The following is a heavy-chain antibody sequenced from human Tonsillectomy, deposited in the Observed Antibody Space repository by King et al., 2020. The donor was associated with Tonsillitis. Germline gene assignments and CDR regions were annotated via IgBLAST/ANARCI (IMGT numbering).Heavy chain of an antibody. V-gene: IGHV4-38-2*02. D-gene: IGHD3-16*01. Sequence: VQLQESGPGLVKPSETLSLTRTVSGYSISSGYYWGWIRQSPGKGLEWIGSIYHSGSTYYNPSLKSRVTISVDTSKNQFSLKLSSVTAADTAVYYCARDLGRWFDPWGQGTLVTVSS. J-gene: IGHJ5*02. CDR2: IYHSGST. CDR3: ARDLGRWFDP. CDR1: GYSISSGYY.